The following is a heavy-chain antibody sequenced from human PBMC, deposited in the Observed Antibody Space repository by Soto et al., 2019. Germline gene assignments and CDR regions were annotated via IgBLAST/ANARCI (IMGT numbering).Heavy chain of an antibody. CDR2: ISYDGSNK. V-gene: IGHV3-30-3*01. CDR1: GFSFFNAW. CDR3: AKSGSYWGYYFDY. J-gene: IGHJ4*02. D-gene: IGHD1-26*01. Sequence: LQLVESGGGLVKPGGSLRLSCVASGFSFFNAWMSWVRQAPGKGLEWVAVISYDGSNKYYADSVKGRFTISRDNSKNTLYLQMNSLRAEDTAVYYCAKSGSYWGYYFDYWGQGTLVTVSS.